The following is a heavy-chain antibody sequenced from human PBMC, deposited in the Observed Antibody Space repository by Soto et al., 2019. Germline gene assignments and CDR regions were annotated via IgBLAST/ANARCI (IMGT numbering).Heavy chain of an antibody. Sequence: GGSLRLSCAASGFTFSSYSMNWVRQAPGKGLEWVSSISSSSSYIYYADSVKGRFTISRDNAKNSLYLQMNSLRAEDTAVYYCARDSPSGRYGMDVWGQGTTVTVSS. CDR2: ISSSSSYI. J-gene: IGHJ6*02. CDR1: GFTFSSYS. D-gene: IGHD2-15*01. CDR3: ARDSPSGRYGMDV. V-gene: IGHV3-21*01.